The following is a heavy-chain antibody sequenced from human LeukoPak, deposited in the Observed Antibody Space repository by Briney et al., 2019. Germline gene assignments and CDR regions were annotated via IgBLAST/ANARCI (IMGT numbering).Heavy chain of an antibody. V-gene: IGHV4-39*01. D-gene: IGHD6-13*01. Sequence: PSETLSLTCSVSGGSIVSSTFYWGWVRQPPGKGLEWIGIIHHSGSTYYNSSLKSRVTISVGTSKNQFSLKLSSVTAADTAVYYCARRTAGGSSSWYKPSFDYWGQGTLVTVSS. CDR3: ARRTAGGSSSWYKPSFDY. CDR1: GGSIVSSTFY. J-gene: IGHJ4*02. CDR2: IHHSGST.